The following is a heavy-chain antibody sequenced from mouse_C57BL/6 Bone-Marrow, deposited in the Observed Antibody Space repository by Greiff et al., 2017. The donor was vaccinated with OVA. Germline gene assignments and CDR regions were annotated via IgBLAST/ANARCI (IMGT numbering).Heavy chain of an antibody. V-gene: IGHV6-3*01. J-gene: IGHJ3*01. CDR2: IRLKSDNYAT. D-gene: IGHD1-1*01. Sequence: EVKLEESGGGLVQPGGSMKLSCVASGFTFSNYWMNWVRQSPEKGLEWVAQIRLKSDNYATHYAESVKGRFTISRDDSKSSVYLQMNNLRAEDTGIYYCTGHITTVAAYWGQGTLVTVSA. CDR1: GFTFSNYW. CDR3: TGHITTVAAY.